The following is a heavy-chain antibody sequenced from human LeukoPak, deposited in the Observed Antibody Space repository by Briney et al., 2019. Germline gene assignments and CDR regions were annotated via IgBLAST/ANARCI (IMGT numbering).Heavy chain of an antibody. CDR1: GGSVSSYY. Sequence: SETLSLTCTVSGGSVSSYYWSWIRQPPGKGLEWIGYIYYSGRINYNPSLKSRVTISVDTSKNQFSLRLTSVTAADTAVYYCARSRSGYSYDHAAFDIWGQGTMVTVSS. D-gene: IGHD5-18*01. V-gene: IGHV4-59*02. CDR2: IYYSGRI. J-gene: IGHJ3*02. CDR3: ARSRSGYSYDHAAFDI.